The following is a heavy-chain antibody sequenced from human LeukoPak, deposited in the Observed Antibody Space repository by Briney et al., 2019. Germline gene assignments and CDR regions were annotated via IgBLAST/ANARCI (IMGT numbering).Heavy chain of an antibody. V-gene: IGHV1-18*01. CDR3: VRDYFCSGGSCDDCFDP. J-gene: IGHJ5*02. CDR2: ISTYNHEA. Sequence: GASVKVSCKASGYTFADYGIGWVRQAPGQGLEWMAWISTYNHEANYARKFRGSVTMTTDTSTSTAYMELGSLRSDDTAVYYCVRDYFCSGGSCDDCFDPWGQGTLVTVSS. D-gene: IGHD2-15*01. CDR1: GYTFADYG.